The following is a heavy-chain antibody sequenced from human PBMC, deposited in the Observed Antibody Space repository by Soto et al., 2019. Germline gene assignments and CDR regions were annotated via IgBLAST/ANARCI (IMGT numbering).Heavy chain of an antibody. J-gene: IGHJ6*02. D-gene: IGHD3-16*01. V-gene: IGHV4-59*01. CDR1: GGSISSYY. CDR2: IYYSGST. CDR3: ARGGDYGMDV. Sequence: SETLSLSCAVSGGSISSYYWSWSRQPPGKGLEWIGYIYYSGSTNYNPSLKSRVTISVDTSKNQFSLKLSSVTAADTAVYYCARGGDYGMDVWGQGTTVTVSS.